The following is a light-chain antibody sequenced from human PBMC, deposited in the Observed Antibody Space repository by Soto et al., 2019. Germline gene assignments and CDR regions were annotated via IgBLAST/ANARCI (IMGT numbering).Light chain of an antibody. V-gene: IGLV2-8*01. CDR1: SSDVGGYNY. CDR2: DVS. J-gene: IGLJ2*01. CDR3: SSYAGSKGVV. Sequence: QPVLTQPPSASGSPGQSVTISCTGTSSDVGGYNYVSWYQQHPGKAPKLMIYDVSKRPSGVPDRFSGSKSGNTASLTVSGLQAEDEADYYCSSYAGSKGVVFGGGTKLTVL.